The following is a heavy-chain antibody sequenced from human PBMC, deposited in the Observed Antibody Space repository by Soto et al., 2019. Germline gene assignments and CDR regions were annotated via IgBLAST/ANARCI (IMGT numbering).Heavy chain of an antibody. CDR3: ARGGTPIDY. J-gene: IGHJ4*02. CDR2: ISAYNGNT. CDR1: GYTFTTFG. Sequence: QIQLVQSGAEVKKPGASVKVSCKASGYTFTTFGISWVRQAPGQGLEWMGWISAYNGNTNYLQKFQGLVTMNTDTSTSTAYMEVRSLRSDDTALYYCARGGTPIDYRGQGTLVTVSA. V-gene: IGHV1-18*01. D-gene: IGHD3-16*01.